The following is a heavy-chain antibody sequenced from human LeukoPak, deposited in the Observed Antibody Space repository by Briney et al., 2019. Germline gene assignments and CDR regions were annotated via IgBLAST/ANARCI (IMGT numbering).Heavy chain of an antibody. Sequence: SETLSLTCAVYGGSFSGYYWSWIRQPPGKGLEWIGEINHSGSTNYNPSLKSRVTISVDTSKNQFSLKLSSVTAADTAVYCCATLHVVRGVSYYYYYMDVWGKGATVTVSS. CDR2: INHSGST. CDR1: GGSFSGYY. J-gene: IGHJ6*03. CDR3: ATLHVVRGVSYYYYYMDV. D-gene: IGHD3-10*01. V-gene: IGHV4-34*01.